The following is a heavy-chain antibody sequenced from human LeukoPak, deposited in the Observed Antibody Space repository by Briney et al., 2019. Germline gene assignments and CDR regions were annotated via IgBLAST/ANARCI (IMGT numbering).Heavy chain of an antibody. CDR3: ARDLGVDFSDYGDYRHPLHFDY. J-gene: IGHJ4*02. Sequence: GASVNVSCMASGGTFSSYAISWVRQAPGQGLEWMGGIFPMFGTTNYAQKFQGRVTITADESTSTAYMELSSLRSEDTAVYYCARDLGVDFSDYGDYRHPLHFDYWGQGTLVTVSS. CDR2: IFPMFGTT. D-gene: IGHD4-17*01. V-gene: IGHV1-69*13. CDR1: GGTFSSYA.